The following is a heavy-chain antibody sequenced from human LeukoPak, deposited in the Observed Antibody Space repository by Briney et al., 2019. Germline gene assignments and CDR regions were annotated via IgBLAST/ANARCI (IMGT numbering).Heavy chain of an antibody. CDR1: GFTFSRYS. J-gene: IGHJ4*02. D-gene: IGHD4-11*01. CDR2: ISTSSSTI. CDR3: ARDQETTVTPYYFDY. Sequence: PGGSLRLSCAASGFTFSRYSMNWVRQAPGKGLEWVSYISTSSSTIYYADSVKGRFTISRDNAKNSLYLQMNSLRAEDTAVYYCARDQETTVTPYYFDYWGQGTLVTVSS. V-gene: IGHV3-48*01.